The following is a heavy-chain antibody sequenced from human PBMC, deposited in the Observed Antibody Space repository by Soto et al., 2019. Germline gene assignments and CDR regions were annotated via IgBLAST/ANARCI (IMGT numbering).Heavy chain of an antibody. D-gene: IGHD3-10*01. J-gene: IGHJ4*02. CDR3: ASDPSGDAYIQHFDY. CDR1: GFPFSLFG. CDR2: IWTDGVTK. V-gene: IGHV3-33*01. Sequence: QVQLVESGGGVVQPGTSLRLSCIASGFPFSLFGFHWVRQAPGKGLQWVAFIWTDGVTKYYADSVEGRFTISRDNSKSQLYLQMNSLPAEDTAVYYCASDPSGDAYIQHFDYWGQGTLVTVSS.